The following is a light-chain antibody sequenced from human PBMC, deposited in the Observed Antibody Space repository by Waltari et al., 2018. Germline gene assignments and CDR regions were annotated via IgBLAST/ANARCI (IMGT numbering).Light chain of an antibody. V-gene: IGLV4-69*01. CDR1: SGHSSYS. Sequence: QLVLTQSPSASASLGTSVKLTCTLSSGHSSYSIAWHQQQPEKGPRYLMKVNNDDSHTKGDGITDRFSGSSSGAERYLTISSLQSEDEADYYCQTWVTGIGWVFGGGTKLTVL. J-gene: IGLJ3*02. CDR2: VNNDDSH. CDR3: QTWVTGIGWV.